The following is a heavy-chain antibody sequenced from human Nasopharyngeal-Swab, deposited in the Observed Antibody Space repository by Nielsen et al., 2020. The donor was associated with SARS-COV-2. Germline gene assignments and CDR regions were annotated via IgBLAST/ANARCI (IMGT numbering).Heavy chain of an antibody. CDR1: GYTFTGYY. CDR2: INPNSGGT. V-gene: IGHV1-2*05. J-gene: IGHJ6*02. Sequence: ASVKVSCKASGYTFTGYYMHWVRQAPGQGLEWMGRINPNSGGTNYAQKFQGRVTMTRDTSTSTAYMELSRLRSDDTVVYYCARGGYSGYDFTPADYYYYGMDVWGQGTTVTVSS. D-gene: IGHD5-12*01. CDR3: ARGGYSGYDFTPADYYYYGMDV.